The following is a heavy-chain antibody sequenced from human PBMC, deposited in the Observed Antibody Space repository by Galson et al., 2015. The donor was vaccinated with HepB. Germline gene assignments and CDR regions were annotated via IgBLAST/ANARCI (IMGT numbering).Heavy chain of an antibody. Sequence: SLRLSCAASGFTFSNAWMNWVRQAPGKGLEWVGRLKSKAVGGTTDYAAPVKGRFTISRDDSLDTLYLQMNSLKTEDTAVYYCTTNLGIAPSGGWGQGTLVPVSS. J-gene: IGHJ4*02. CDR2: LKSKAVGGTT. CDR3: TTNLGIAPSGG. V-gene: IGHV3-15*01. CDR1: GFTFSNAW. D-gene: IGHD6-13*01.